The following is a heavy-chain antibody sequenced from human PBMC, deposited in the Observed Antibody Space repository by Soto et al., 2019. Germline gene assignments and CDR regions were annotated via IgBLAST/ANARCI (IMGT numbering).Heavy chain of an antibody. CDR2: IYYNGRT. D-gene: IGHD1-7*01. J-gene: IGHJ6*02. Sequence: SETLSLTCSVSGGSINNTNYSWVWIRQPPGKGLEWIGMIYYNGRTYYSESLKSRVTISVDPPKNQISLKVTSVTAADRAVYYCARMDWNYERVYYYYYGMDVWGQGTTVTVSS. CDR1: GGSINNTNYS. CDR3: ARMDWNYERVYYYYYGMDV. V-gene: IGHV4-39*01.